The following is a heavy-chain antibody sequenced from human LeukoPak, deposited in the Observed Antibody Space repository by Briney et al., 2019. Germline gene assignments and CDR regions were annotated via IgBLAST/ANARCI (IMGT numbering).Heavy chain of an antibody. CDR2: IYTSGST. CDR3: ARDREVGATGYYFDY. V-gene: IGHV4-61*02. CDR1: GGSISSGSYY. Sequence: PSETLSLTCTVSGGSISSGSYYWSWIRQPAGKGLEWIGRIYTSGSTTYNSSLKSRVTISLDTSKNHFSLRLSSVTAADTAVYXXARDREVGATGYYFDYWGQGTLVTVSS. J-gene: IGHJ4*02. D-gene: IGHD1-26*01.